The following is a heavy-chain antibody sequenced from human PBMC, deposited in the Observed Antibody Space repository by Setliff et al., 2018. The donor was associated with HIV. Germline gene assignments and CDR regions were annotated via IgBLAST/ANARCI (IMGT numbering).Heavy chain of an antibody. D-gene: IGHD7-27*01. J-gene: IGHJ4*02. CDR3: ARAPTGELDF. V-gene: IGHV4-61*09. CDR2: IYVGGSV. CDR1: GGSMNSDSYS. Sequence: SETLSLTCTVSGGSMNSDSYSWTWLRQPAGKGPELIGHIYVGGSVIYNPSLASRVTISMVPSKNQFSLDLNSVTAADTAVYYCARAPTGELDFWGQGTLVTVSS.